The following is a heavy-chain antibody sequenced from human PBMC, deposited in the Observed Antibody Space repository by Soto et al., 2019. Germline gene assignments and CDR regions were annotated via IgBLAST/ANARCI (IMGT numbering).Heavy chain of an antibody. D-gene: IGHD5-18*01. CDR1: GGSISSGDYY. J-gene: IGHJ4*02. V-gene: IGHV4-30-4*08. CDR3: ARNSDGYTFYDY. CDR2: IYYSGST. Sequence: QVQLQESGPGLVKPSQTLSLTCTVSGGSISSGDYYWSWIRQPPGKGLEWIGYIYYSGSTYYNPSLKSRVTIALDTSKNQFSLTLSSVTAADSAVYYCARNSDGYTFYDYRGQGTLVTASS.